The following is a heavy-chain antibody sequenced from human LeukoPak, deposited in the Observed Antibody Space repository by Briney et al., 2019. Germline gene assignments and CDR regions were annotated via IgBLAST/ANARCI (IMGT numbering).Heavy chain of an antibody. V-gene: IGHV3-33*01. D-gene: IGHD1-26*01. CDR1: GFTFSSYG. CDR3: ARGGRDFDY. Sequence: GGSLRLSCAASGFTFSSYGMHWVRQAPGKGLEWVAVIWYDGSDKYYADSVKGRFTISRDNSKNTLYLQINGLGAEDTAVYYCARGGRDFDYWGQGTLVTVSP. CDR2: IWYDGSDK. J-gene: IGHJ4*02.